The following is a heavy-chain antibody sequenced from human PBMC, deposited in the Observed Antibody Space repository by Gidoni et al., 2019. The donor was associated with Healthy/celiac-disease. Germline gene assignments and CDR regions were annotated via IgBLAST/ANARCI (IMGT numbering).Heavy chain of an antibody. D-gene: IGHD1-26*01. V-gene: IGHV3-30-3*01. CDR3: ARDSAPLDRAGYFQH. CDR1: GFTFSSYA. Sequence: QVQLVESGGGVVQPGRSLRLSCAASGFTFSSYAMHWVRQAPGKGLEWVAVISYDGSNKYYADSVKGRFTISRDNSKNTLYLQMNSLRAEDTAVYYCARDSAPLDRAGYFQHWGQGTLVTVSS. CDR2: ISYDGSNK. J-gene: IGHJ1*01.